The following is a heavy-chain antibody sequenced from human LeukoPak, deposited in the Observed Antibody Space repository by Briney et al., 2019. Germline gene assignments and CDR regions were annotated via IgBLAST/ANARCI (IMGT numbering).Heavy chain of an antibody. Sequence: PSETLSLTCTVSGGSISSSSYYWGWIRQPPGKGLEWIGSIYYSGSTYYNSSLKSRVTISVDTSKNQFSLELSSVIAADTAVYYCARRYCSSTSCYIGWFDPWGQGTLVTVSS. CDR1: GGSISSSSYY. J-gene: IGHJ5*02. CDR3: ARRYCSSTSCYIGWFDP. D-gene: IGHD2-2*02. V-gene: IGHV4-39*01. CDR2: IYYSGST.